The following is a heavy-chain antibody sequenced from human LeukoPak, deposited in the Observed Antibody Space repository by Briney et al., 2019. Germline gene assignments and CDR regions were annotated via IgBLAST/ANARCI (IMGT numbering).Heavy chain of an antibody. V-gene: IGHV3-30*02. CDR3: AKGGGYEAQYYYYYLDV. D-gene: IGHD5-12*01. J-gene: IGHJ6*03. CDR2: IRYDGSNK. CDR1: GFTFSSYG. Sequence: GGSLRLSCAASGFTFSSYGMHWVRQAPGKGLEWVAFIRYDGSNKYYADSVKGRFTTSRDSSKNTLYLQMKSLRAEDTAVYYCAKGGGYEAQYYYYYLDVWGKGTTVTISS.